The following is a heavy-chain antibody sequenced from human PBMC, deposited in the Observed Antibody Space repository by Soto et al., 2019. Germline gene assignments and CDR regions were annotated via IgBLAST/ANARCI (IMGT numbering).Heavy chain of an antibody. V-gene: IGHV5-51*01. Sequence: PGESLKISYKGSGYTFTTYWIGWVRQMPGKGLEWMGIIYPGDSDTRYSPSFQGQVTISADKSISTAYLQWSSLKASDTAIYYCARHGTNSYFYYGMDVWGQGTTVTVSS. CDR2: IYPGDSDT. CDR1: GYTFTTYW. D-gene: IGHD2-8*01. CDR3: ARHGTNSYFYYGMDV. J-gene: IGHJ6*02.